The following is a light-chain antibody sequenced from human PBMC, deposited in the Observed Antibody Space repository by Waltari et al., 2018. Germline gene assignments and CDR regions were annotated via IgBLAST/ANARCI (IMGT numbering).Light chain of an antibody. V-gene: IGLV1-44*01. CDR2: NPV. CDR1: SSNVGGQV. Sequence: QSVLTQPPSASGTPGQRGIISCSGSSSNVGGQVVNWYHQLPGTAPKLLIFNPVSRPSGVPDRFSGSRSATSASLAISGLQSDDESTYYCASWDDRLDAYVFGTGTRVTVL. J-gene: IGLJ1*01. CDR3: ASWDDRLDAYV.